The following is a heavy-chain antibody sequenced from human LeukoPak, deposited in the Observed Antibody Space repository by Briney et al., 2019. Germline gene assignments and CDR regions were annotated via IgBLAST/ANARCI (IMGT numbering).Heavy chain of an antibody. CDR3: ARGRRAYGSGSYYPYYFDY. Sequence: GGSLRLSCAASGFTFSSYEMNWVRQAPGKGLEWVSYISSSGSTIYYADSVKGRFTISRDNAKNSLYLQMNSLRAEDTAVYYCARGRRAYGSGSYYPYYFDYWGQGTLVTVSS. J-gene: IGHJ4*02. CDR2: ISSSGSTI. V-gene: IGHV3-48*03. D-gene: IGHD3-10*01. CDR1: GFTFSSYE.